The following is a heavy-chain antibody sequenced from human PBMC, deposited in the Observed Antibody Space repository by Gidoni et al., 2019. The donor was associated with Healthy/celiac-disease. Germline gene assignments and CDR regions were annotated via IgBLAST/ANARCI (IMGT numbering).Heavy chain of an antibody. CDR3: AKNTTPQWLVTYYYYGMDV. V-gene: IGHV3-23*01. Sequence: EVQLLESGGGLVQPGGSLRLSCAASGFTFSSDAMSWVRQAPGKGLEWVSSISGSGGSTYYADSVKGRFTISRDNSKNTLYLQMNSLRAEDTAVYYCAKNTTPQWLVTYYYYGMDVWGQGTTVTVSS. CDR2: ISGSGGST. D-gene: IGHD6-19*01. CDR1: GFTFSSDA. J-gene: IGHJ6*02.